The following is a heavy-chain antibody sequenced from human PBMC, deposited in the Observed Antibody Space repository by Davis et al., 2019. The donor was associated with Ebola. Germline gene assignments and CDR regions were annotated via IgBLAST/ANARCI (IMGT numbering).Heavy chain of an antibody. Sequence: PGGSLRLSCAASGFTFSSYWMHWVRQAPGKGLVWVSRINSDGSSTSYADSVKGRFTISRDNAKNTLYLQMNSLRAEDTAVYYCARGGSGWDYFDYWGQGTLVTVSS. V-gene: IGHV3-74*01. CDR3: ARGGSGWDYFDY. CDR1: GFTFSSYW. D-gene: IGHD3-22*01. J-gene: IGHJ4*02. CDR2: INSDGSST.